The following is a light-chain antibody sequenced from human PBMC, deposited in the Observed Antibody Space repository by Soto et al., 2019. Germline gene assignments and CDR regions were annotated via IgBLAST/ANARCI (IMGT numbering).Light chain of an antibody. J-gene: IGKJ2*01. Sequence: EIVMTQSPATLSVSPGERATLSCRASQSVSIDLAWYQQTPGQAPRLLIYGASTRATGIPVRFSGSASGTDFTLTIPRLEPEDFAVYYCQQYSASPRTFGQGTKVDIK. V-gene: IGKV3-15*01. CDR2: GAS. CDR3: QQYSASPRT. CDR1: QSVSID.